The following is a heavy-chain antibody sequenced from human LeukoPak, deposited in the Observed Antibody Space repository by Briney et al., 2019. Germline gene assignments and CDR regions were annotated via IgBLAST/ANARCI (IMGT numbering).Heavy chain of an antibody. CDR1: NGSFSNYY. J-gene: IGHJ5*02. D-gene: IGHD2-15*01. CDR3: ARGGGNYLFFCDRGRLDP. V-gene: IGHV4-34*01. Sequence: SETLSLTCAVNNGSFSNYYWTRIRQSPGKGLQWIGEISRSGTTNYNPSLKSRLTLSMDESKNHLSLTLTSVTAADTALYFCARGGGNYLFFCDRGRLDPWGQGTLVTVSS. CDR2: ISRSGTT.